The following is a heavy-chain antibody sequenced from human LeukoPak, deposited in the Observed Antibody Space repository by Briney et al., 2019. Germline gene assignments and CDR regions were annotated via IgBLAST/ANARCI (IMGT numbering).Heavy chain of an antibody. Sequence: SETLSLTCTVSGDSISGYYWSWIRQPAGKGLEWIGRIYSSGSTNYNPSLKSPVTMSIDTSKNQFSLKVTSVTAADTAAYYCARGWLVTSGNLFDYWGRGALVTVSS. V-gene: IGHV4-4*07. CDR1: GDSISGYY. D-gene: IGHD6-19*01. CDR3: ARGWLVTSGNLFDY. CDR2: IYSSGST. J-gene: IGHJ4*02.